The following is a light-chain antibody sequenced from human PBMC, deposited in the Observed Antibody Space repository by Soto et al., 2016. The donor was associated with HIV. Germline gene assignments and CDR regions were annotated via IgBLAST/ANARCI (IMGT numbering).Light chain of an antibody. CDR1: QSLVHSDGNTY. V-gene: IGKV2-30*02. Sequence: DVAMTQSPLSLPVTLGQPASISCRSSQSLVHSDGNTYLNWFQQRPGQSPRRLIYKVSNRDSGVPDRFSGSGSGTDFTLKISRVEAEDVGVYYCMQSTQFPLTFGGGTKVEIK. J-gene: IGKJ4*01. CDR3: MQSTQFPLT. CDR2: KVS.